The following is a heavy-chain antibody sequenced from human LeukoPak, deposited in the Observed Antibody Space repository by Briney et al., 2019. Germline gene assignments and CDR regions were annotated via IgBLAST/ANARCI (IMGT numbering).Heavy chain of an antibody. D-gene: IGHD1-26*01. CDR3: AGSKWELIFYAFDI. Sequence: KTSETLSLTCTVSGGSISSGIYYWSWIRQPAGKGLEWIGRIYTSGTTNYNPSLKSRVTISLDTSKNQFSLKLRSVTAADTAVYFCAGSKWELIFYAFDIWGQGTMVTVSS. CDR1: GGSISSGIYY. CDR2: IYTSGTT. V-gene: IGHV4-61*02. J-gene: IGHJ3*02.